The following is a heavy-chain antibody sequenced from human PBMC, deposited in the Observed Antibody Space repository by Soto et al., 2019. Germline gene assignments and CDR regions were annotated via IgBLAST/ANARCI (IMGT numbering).Heavy chain of an antibody. J-gene: IGHJ6*02. Sequence: QVQLVQSGAEVKKPGSSVKVSCKASGGSLSNYGISWVRQAPGQGLEWMGAIIPVFGTPNYEQKFQDRVTITADESTTTVYMGVRSLTSEDTAVYYCARGDATKIVVTTYYAMDVWGQGTTVTVSS. V-gene: IGHV1-69*12. CDR3: ARGDATKIVVTTYYAMDV. D-gene: IGHD3-22*01. CDR2: IIPVFGTP. CDR1: GGSLSNYG.